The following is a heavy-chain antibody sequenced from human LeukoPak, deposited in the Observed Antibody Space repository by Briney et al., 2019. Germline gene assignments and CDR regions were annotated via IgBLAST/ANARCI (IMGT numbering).Heavy chain of an antibody. Sequence: SETLSLTCTVSGGSISSYYWSWIRQPPGKGLEWIGYIYYSGSTNYNPSLKSRVTISVDTSKNQFSLKLSSVTAADTAVYYCARDLDYYDSSGRVFSSYGMDVWGQGTTVTVSS. CDR3: ARDLDYYDSSGRVFSSYGMDV. J-gene: IGHJ6*02. D-gene: IGHD3-22*01. CDR2: IYYSGST. CDR1: GGSISSYY. V-gene: IGHV4-59*01.